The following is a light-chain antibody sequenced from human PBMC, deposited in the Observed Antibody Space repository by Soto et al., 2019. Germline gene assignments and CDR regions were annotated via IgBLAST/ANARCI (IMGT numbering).Light chain of an antibody. J-gene: IGKJ1*01. CDR3: QQYLNWPWT. CDR2: SAS. Sequence: EIVMTQSPATLSVSPGEGVTLSCTASHYINNYLAWYQQKPGQAPRLLISSASTRATGFPARFSGGGSGKEFTLTITSLQSEDFAVYYCQQYLNWPWTFGQGTKVEIK. V-gene: IGKV3-15*01. CDR1: HYINNY.